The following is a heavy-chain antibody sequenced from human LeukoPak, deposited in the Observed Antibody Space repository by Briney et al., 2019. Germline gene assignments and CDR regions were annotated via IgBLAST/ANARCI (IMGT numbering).Heavy chain of an antibody. CDR3: VREQFSHTSNYFDN. D-gene: IGHD5-24*01. J-gene: IGHJ4*02. CDR2: ISGDAVSS. CDR1: GFMFDDYA. Sequence: PGGSLRLSCAASGFMFDDYAMHWVRQVPGRGLEWVSLISGDAVSSFYTDSVKGRFTISRDNNNSSLSLQMRRLTTEDTAFYYRVREQFSHTSNYFDNWGQGILVTVSS. V-gene: IGHV3-43*02.